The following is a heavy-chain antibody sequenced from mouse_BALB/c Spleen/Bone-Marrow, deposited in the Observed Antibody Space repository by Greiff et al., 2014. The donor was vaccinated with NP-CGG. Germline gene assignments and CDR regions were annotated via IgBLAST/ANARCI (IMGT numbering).Heavy chain of an antibody. J-gene: IGHJ2*01. D-gene: IGHD2-14*01. CDR3: ARERYWIDY. Sequence: VQLQQSGAELVRPGASVKISCKASGYAFSSYWMSWVKQRPGQGLEWIGQIYPGNGNTNYNGKVKGKVTLTADKSSSTAYMQISSLTSEDSSVYFCARERYWIDYWGQGTTLTVSS. CDR2: IYPGNGNT. CDR1: GYAFSSYW. V-gene: IGHV1-80*01.